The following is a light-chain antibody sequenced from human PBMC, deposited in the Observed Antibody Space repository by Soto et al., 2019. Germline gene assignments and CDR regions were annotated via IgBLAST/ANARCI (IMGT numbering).Light chain of an antibody. CDR1: QSISSY. CDR3: QQSYSTPYT. J-gene: IGKJ2*01. Sequence: DIQMTQSPSSLSASVGDRVTITCRASQSISSYLNWYQQKPGKATKLLIYAASSLQSGVPSRFSGSGSGTDFTLNISSLQPEDFATYYCQQSYSTPYTFGQGTKLEIK. CDR2: AAS. V-gene: IGKV1-39*01.